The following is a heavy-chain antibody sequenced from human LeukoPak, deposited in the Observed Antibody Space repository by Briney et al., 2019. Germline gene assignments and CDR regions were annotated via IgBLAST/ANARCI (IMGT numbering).Heavy chain of an antibody. D-gene: IGHD6-13*01. V-gene: IGHV3-23*01. Sequence: GGSMRLSCAASGFTFSNHAMIWVRQAPGKGLEWVSVISGSGDTTDYADSVKGRFTISRDKSKNTVYLQMNSLRAEDTAVYYCAKGTSGTAPAAGWFDPWGQGTLVTVSS. CDR2: ISGSGDTT. CDR3: AKGTSGTAPAAGWFDP. CDR1: GFTFSNHA. J-gene: IGHJ5*02.